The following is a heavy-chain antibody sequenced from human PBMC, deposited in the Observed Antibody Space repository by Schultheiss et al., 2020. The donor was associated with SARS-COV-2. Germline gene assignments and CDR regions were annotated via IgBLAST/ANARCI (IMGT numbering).Heavy chain of an antibody. CDR1: GFTFSSYA. Sequence: LRLSCAASGFTFSSYAMSWVRQAPGKGLEWIGYIYYSGSTYYNPSLKSRVTISVDTSKNQFSLKLSSVTAADTAVYYCARVTLEEFQEDYWGQGTLVTVSS. D-gene: IGHD1-1*01. V-gene: IGHV4-31*02. CDR2: IYYSGST. J-gene: IGHJ4*02. CDR3: ARVTLEEFQEDY.